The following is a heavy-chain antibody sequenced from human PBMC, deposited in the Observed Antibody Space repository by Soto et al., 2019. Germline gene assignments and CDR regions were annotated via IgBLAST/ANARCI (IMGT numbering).Heavy chain of an antibody. CDR1: GGSVNGYY. CDR2: INHTGGT. J-gene: IGHJ5*02. D-gene: IGHD3-3*01. V-gene: IGHV4-34*02. Sequence: QVHLQQWGAGLLKPSETLSLTCAVYGGSVNGYYWNWIRQPPGKGLEWLGEINHTGGTHYNPSLKGRVPMSVATSQTQFSLRLSSVTAADTAIYYCATRITVFGLLIPPFDPWGQGTQVTVSS. CDR3: ATRITVFGLLIPPFDP.